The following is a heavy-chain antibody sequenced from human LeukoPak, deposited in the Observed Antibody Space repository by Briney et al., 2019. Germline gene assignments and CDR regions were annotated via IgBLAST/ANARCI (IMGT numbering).Heavy chain of an antibody. J-gene: IGHJ3*02. CDR1: GYTLTELS. CDR2: FDPEDGET. V-gene: IGHV1-24*01. CDR3: ATLARSGDAFDI. D-gene: IGHD6-6*01. Sequence: ASVKVSCKVSGYTLTELSMHWVRQAPGKGLEWMGGFDPEDGETIYAQKFQGRVTMTEDTSTDTAYMELSSLRSEDTAVYYCATLARSGDAFDIWGQGTMVTVSS.